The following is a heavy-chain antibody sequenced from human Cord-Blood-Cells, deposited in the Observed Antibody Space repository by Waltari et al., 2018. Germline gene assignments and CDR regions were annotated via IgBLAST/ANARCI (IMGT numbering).Heavy chain of an antibody. D-gene: IGHD3-3*01. CDR3: ARPYYDFWSGYLEYFQH. CDR2: IRYDGSNK. V-gene: IGHV3-30*02. J-gene: IGHJ1*01. CDR1: GFPFRSYG. Sequence: QVPLVESGGGVVQPGGSVRLSCAACGFPFRSYGMDRVRQAPGKGLEWVAFIRYDGSNKYYADSVKGRFTISRDNSKNTLYLQMNSLRAEDTAVYYCARPYYDFWSGYLEYFQHWGQGTLVTVSS.